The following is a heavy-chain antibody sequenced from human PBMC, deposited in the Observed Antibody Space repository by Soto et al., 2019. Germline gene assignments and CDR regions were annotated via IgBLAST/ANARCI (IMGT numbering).Heavy chain of an antibody. D-gene: IGHD5-12*01. CDR3: ARDSRTDGYKYDYFDY. J-gene: IGHJ4*02. CDR1: GFTFSNYA. Sequence: QVQLVESGGGVVQPGRSLRLSCTASGFTFSNYAIHCVRQAPGKGLEWVALISYDGRDEYYADSVKGRFTISRDNSKNTLYLQMNSLRAEDTGMFYCARDSRTDGYKYDYFDYWGQGTLVTVSS. CDR2: ISYDGRDE. V-gene: IGHV3-30*04.